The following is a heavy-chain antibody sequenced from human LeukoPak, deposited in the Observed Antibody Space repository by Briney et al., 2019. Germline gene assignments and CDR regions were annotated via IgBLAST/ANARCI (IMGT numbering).Heavy chain of an antibody. J-gene: IGHJ3*01. V-gene: IGHV3-21*01. D-gene: IGHD6-19*01. CDR1: GFTFSSYS. CDR2: ISSSSSYI. CDR3: ARDRSGARAFDV. Sequence: GGSLRLSCAASGFTFSSYSLNWVRQAPGKGLEWVSYISSSSSYIFYADSVKGRFTISRDNAKNSLYLHMNSLRAEDTAVYYCARDRSGARAFDVWGQGTMATVSS.